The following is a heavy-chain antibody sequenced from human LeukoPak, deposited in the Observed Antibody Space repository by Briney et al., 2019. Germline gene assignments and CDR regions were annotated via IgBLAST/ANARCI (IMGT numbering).Heavy chain of an antibody. CDR1: GFIVDDYA. J-gene: IGHJ3*02. Sequence: GGYLRLSCAGSGFIVDDYAMYWVRQAPGKGLEWVSLISGDGGSTYYADSVKGRFTISRDNSKNSLFLQMNSLRTEDTALYYCAKDILSEQWHDAFDIWGQGTMVTVSS. V-gene: IGHV3-43*02. D-gene: IGHD6-19*01. CDR2: ISGDGGST. CDR3: AKDILSEQWHDAFDI.